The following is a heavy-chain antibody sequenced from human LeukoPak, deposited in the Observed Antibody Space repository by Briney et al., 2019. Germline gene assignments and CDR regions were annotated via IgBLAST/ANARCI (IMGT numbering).Heavy chain of an antibody. V-gene: IGHV4-59*08. J-gene: IGHJ3*02. CDR3: ARHVTISGPYDASDI. CDR2: IYYSGGT. D-gene: IGHD5-24*01. CDR1: GGSISSDC. Sequence: SETLSLTCTVSGGSISSDCWSWIRQPPGKGLEWIGYIYYSGGTDYNPSLKSRVTISVDTSKNQFSLKLRSVTAADTAVYYCARHVTISGPYDASDIWGQGTMVTVSP.